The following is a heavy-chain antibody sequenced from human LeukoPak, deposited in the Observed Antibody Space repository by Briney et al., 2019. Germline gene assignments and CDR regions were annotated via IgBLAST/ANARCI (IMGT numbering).Heavy chain of an antibody. V-gene: IGHV3-23*01. CDR2: LTGDGNT. CDR1: GFAFTSYA. J-gene: IGHJ4*02. CDR3: AKVKWKLIGYFDY. Sequence: GGSLRLSCAASGFAFTSYAMSWVRQAPGKGLEWVSVLTGDGNTYYADSVKGRFTNSRDDSKNTLFLQMNSLRAEDTAVYFCAKVKWKLIGYFDYWGQGTLVTVSS. D-gene: IGHD1-20*01.